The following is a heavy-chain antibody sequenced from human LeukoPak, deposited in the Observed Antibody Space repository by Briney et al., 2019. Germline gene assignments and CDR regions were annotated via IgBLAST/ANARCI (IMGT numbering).Heavy chain of an antibody. D-gene: IGHD6-13*01. CDR1: GFTFSSYS. CDR3: ARSIVPDGTSPFDY. V-gene: IGHV3-21*01. Sequence: GGSLILSCAASGFTFSSYSMNWVRQAPGKGLEWVSSISSSSSYIYYADSVKGRITISRDNAKNSLYLQMNSLRAEDTAVYYCARSIVPDGTSPFDYWGQGTLVTVSS. J-gene: IGHJ4*02. CDR2: ISSSSSYI.